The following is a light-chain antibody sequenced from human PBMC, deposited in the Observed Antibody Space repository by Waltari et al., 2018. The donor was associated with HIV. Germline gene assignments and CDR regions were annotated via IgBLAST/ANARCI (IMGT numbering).Light chain of an antibody. V-gene: IGLV3-25*03. CDR3: QSADSSGTYV. CDR1: ALSNQY. CDR2: RDT. Sequence: SYELTQPPSVSVSPGQTARITCPGDALSNQYTFWYQQKPGQAPVLVIYRDTERPSGIPERFSGSSSGTTVTLTISGVQAEDEADYYCQSADSSGTYVFGTGTKVTVV. J-gene: IGLJ1*01.